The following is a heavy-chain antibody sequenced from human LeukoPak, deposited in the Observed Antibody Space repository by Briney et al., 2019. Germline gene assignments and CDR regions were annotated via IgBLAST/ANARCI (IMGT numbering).Heavy chain of an antibody. J-gene: IGHJ4*02. CDR2: IYYSGST. V-gene: IGHV4-61*01. CDR1: GGSVGSGSYY. Sequence: PSKTLSLTCTVSGGSVGSGSYYWSWIRQPPGKGLEWIGYIYYSGSTNYNPSLKSRVTISVDTSKNQFSLKLSSVTAADTAVYYCAARGYSYGYAVDYWGQGTLVTVSS. D-gene: IGHD5-18*01. CDR3: AARGYSYGYAVDY.